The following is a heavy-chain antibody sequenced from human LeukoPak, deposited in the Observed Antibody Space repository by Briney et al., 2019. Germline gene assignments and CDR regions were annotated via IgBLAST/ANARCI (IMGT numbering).Heavy chain of an antibody. D-gene: IGHD3-9*01. CDR3: AKGTGYYNPLDY. CDR1: GFTFDDYA. CDR2: ISWNSGSI. J-gene: IGHJ4*02. V-gene: IGHV3-9*03. Sequence: GRSLRLSCAASGFTFDDYAMHWVRQAPGKGLEWVSGISWNSGSIGYADSVKGRFTISRDNAKNSLYLQMNSLRPEDMALYYCAKGTGYYNPLDYWGQGTLVTVSS.